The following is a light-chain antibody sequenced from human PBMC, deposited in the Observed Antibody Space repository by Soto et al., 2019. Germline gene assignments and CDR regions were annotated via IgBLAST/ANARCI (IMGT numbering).Light chain of an antibody. CDR2: DAS. CDR1: QSVGNS. V-gene: IGKV1-5*01. J-gene: IGKJ4*02. CDR3: QQYNNYGLT. Sequence: DIQMTQSPSTLSASVGDRVSITCRASQSVGNSLAWYQQRPGKAPKLLIFDASTLESGVPSKFSGSGSDTEFTFTISSLQPDDSATYYCQQYNNYGLTFGGGTKVEIK.